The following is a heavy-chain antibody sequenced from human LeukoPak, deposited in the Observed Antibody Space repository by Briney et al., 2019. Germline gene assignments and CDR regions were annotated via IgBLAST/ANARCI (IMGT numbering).Heavy chain of an antibody. CDR3: ATQMIAAAGAFDY. Sequence: PGRSLRLSCAASGFTFSSYGMHWVRQAPGKGLEWVAVISYDGSNKYYADSVKGRFTISRDNSKNTLYLQMNSLRAEDTAVYYCATQMIAAAGAFDYWGQGTLVTVSS. CDR2: ISYDGSNK. V-gene: IGHV3-30*03. J-gene: IGHJ4*02. CDR1: GFTFSSYG. D-gene: IGHD6-13*01.